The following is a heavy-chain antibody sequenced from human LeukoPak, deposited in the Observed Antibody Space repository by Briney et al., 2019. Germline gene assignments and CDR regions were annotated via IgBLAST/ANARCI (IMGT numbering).Heavy chain of an antibody. CDR1: GYTFTSYY. Sequence: ASVKVSCMASGYTFTSYYMHWVRQPPGQGLEWMGIIHPIGGSTSYAQKFQGRVTMTRDMSTSPVYMELSSLRSEDTAVYYCATHKQITVTTPLDYWGQGTLVTVSS. D-gene: IGHD4-17*01. CDR2: IHPIGGST. V-gene: IGHV1-46*01. CDR3: ATHKQITVTTPLDY. J-gene: IGHJ4*02.